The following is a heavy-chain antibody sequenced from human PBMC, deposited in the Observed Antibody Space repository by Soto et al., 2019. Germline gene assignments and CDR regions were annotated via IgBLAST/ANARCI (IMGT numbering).Heavy chain of an antibody. D-gene: IGHD6-13*01. CDR2: IIPIFGTA. Sequence: ASVKVACKASVGTFSSYSISWVRHAPVQGLEWMGGIIPIFGTANYAQKFQGRVTITADKSTSTAYMELSSLRSEDTAVYYCARWAAAGTSYYYYAMDVWGQGNTVTVSS. J-gene: IGHJ6*02. V-gene: IGHV1-69*06. CDR3: ARWAAAGTSYYYYAMDV. CDR1: VGTFSSYS.